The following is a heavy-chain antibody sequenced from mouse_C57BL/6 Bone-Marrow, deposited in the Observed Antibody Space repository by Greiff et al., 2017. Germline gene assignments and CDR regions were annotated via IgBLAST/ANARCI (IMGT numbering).Heavy chain of an antibody. J-gene: IGHJ4*01. V-gene: IGHV5-12*01. CDR3: ARHGPHAMDY. CDR2: ISNGGGST. Sequence: EVKLVESGGGLVQPGGSLKLSCAASGFTFSDYYMYWVRQTPEKRLEWVAYISNGGGSTYYPDTGKGRFTISRDNAKNTLYLQMSHLKSDDTALFYSARHGPHAMDYWGQGTSVTVSA. CDR1: GFTFSDYY.